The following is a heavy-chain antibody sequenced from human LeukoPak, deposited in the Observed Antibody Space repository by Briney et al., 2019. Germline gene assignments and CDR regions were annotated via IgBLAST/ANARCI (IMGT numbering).Heavy chain of an antibody. V-gene: IGHV4-34*01. D-gene: IGHD4-17*01. J-gene: IGHJ4*02. CDR2: INHSGST. Sequence: SETLSLTCAVYGGSFSGYYWSWIRQPPGKGLEWIGEINHSGSTNYNPSPKSRVTISVDTSKNQFSLKLSSVTAADTAVYYCARGPLSTTVTTPFDYWGQGTLVTVSS. CDR3: ARGPLSTTVTTPFDY. CDR1: GGSFSGYY.